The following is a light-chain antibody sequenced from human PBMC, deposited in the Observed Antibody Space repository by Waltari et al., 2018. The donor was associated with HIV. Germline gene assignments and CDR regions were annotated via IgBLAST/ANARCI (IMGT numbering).Light chain of an antibody. J-gene: IGKJ1*01. CDR2: GTS. Sequence: SSKASQSVSSSYLAWYQQKVGQAPRLLIYGTSSRATGIPDRFSGSGSGTDFTLTISRLEPEDFAVYFCQQYDTSRTFGQGTKVEIK. CDR3: QQYDTSRT. CDR1: QSVSSSY. V-gene: IGKV3-20*01.